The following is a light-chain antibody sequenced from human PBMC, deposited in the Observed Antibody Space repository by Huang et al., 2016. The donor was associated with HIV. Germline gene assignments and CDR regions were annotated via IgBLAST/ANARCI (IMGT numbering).Light chain of an antibody. CDR2: KAS. CDR1: LTISHW. J-gene: IGKJ2*01. V-gene: IGKV1-5*03. Sequence: DIQMTQSPSTLSASVGDRVTINCRASLTISHWLAWYQQKPGKAPKFLIYKASNLQSGVPSRVSGSGSGTEFTLTISSLQPDDFATYYCQQYNSYSPTFGQGTKLEIK. CDR3: QQYNSYSPT.